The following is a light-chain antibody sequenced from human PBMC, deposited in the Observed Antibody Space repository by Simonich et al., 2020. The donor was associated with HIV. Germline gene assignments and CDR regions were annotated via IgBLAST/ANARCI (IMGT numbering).Light chain of an antibody. CDR3: QQFFSTPWT. Sequence: DILLTQSPSSLPASVGDRVTITCRARQGLSNSLAWYQQKPGKAPKLLLSASSRLESGVPSRFSGSGSGTDYTLTISSLQPEDFATYYCQQFFSTPWTFGQGTKVEIK. CDR1: QGLSNS. V-gene: IGKV1-NL1*01. CDR2: ASS. J-gene: IGKJ1*01.